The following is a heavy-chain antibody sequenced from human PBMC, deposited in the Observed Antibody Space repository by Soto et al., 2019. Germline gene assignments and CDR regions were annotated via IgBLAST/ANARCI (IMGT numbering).Heavy chain of an antibody. D-gene: IGHD2-15*01. Sequence: PGESLKISCKGSGYSFTSYWISWVRQMPGKGLEWMGRIDPSDSYTNYSPSFQGHVTISADKSISTAYLQWSSLKASDTAMYYCARIPRYCSGGSCYHIDYWGQGTLVTVSS. J-gene: IGHJ4*02. CDR2: IDPSDSYT. CDR3: ARIPRYCSGGSCYHIDY. V-gene: IGHV5-10-1*01. CDR1: GYSFTSYW.